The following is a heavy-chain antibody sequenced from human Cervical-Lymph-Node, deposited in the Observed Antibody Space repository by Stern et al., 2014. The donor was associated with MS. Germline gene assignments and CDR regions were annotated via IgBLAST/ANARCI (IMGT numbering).Heavy chain of an antibody. Sequence: QDQLVQSGAEVKKPGASVTVSCKASGYTFTAFYVDWVRQAPGLGLEWMGRINCNTGATDYAQKIQGRVTMTRDTSVSSVYMELSGLTSDDTAVYYCARGTRGLDVWGQGTTVTVSS. CDR1: GYTFTAFY. V-gene: IGHV1-2*06. CDR3: ARGTRGLDV. J-gene: IGHJ6*02. CDR2: INCNTGAT.